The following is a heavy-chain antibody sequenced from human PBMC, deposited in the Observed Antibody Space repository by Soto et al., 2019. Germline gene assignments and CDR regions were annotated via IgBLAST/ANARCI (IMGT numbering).Heavy chain of an antibody. D-gene: IGHD6-19*01. V-gene: IGHV4-59*01. CDR2: IYFSGTT. CDR1: GGSLSSFY. CDR3: ANTRERSDWDSFDY. Sequence: PSETLSLTCTVSGGSLSSFYWSWIRQSSGKGLEWIGYIYFSGTTKYNPSLKSRVSMSVDTSKNQFSLKLRSVTAADTAVYYCANTRERSDWDSFDYWGQGTPVTV. J-gene: IGHJ4*02.